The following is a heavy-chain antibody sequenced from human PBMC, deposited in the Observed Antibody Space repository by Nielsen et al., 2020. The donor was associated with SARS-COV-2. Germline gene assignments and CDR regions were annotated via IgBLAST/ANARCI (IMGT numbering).Heavy chain of an antibody. CDR2: ISYDGSNK. Sequence: GESLKISCAASGFTFSSYGMHWVRQAPGKGLEWVAVISYDGSNKYYADSVKGRFTISRDNSKNTLYLQMNSLRAEDTAVYYCAKDAEYSSSSHFDYWGQGTLVTVSS. J-gene: IGHJ4*02. D-gene: IGHD6-6*01. V-gene: IGHV3-30*18. CDR3: AKDAEYSSSSHFDY. CDR1: GFTFSSYG.